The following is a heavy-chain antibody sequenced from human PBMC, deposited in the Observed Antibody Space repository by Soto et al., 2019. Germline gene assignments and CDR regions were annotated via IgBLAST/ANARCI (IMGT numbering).Heavy chain of an antibody. D-gene: IGHD3-16*02. CDR3: AAIMITFGGVIVNNWFDP. J-gene: IGHJ5*02. V-gene: IGHV1-24*01. CDR2: FDPEDGET. Sequence: ASVKVSCKVSGYTLTELSMHWVRQAPGKGLEWMGGFDPEDGETIYAQKFQGRVTMTEETSTDTAYMELSSLRSEDTAVYYCAAIMITFGGVIVNNWFDPWGQGTLVTVSS. CDR1: GYTLTELS.